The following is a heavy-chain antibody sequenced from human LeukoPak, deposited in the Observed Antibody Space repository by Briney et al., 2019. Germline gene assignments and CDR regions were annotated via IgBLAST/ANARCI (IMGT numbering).Heavy chain of an antibody. CDR1: GGTFNSYA. CDR2: IIPVFGVA. V-gene: IGHV1-69*04. D-gene: IGHD2-21*02. CDR3: TRDLNIAVVTDIYFDN. J-gene: IGHJ4*02. Sequence: SVKVSCKASGGTFNSYAFSWVRQAPGRGLEWLGRIIPVFGVAKYAQKFQGRVTITADISTTTAFMELSSLRSEDTAVYYCTRDLNIAVVTDIYFDNWGQGTLVTVSS.